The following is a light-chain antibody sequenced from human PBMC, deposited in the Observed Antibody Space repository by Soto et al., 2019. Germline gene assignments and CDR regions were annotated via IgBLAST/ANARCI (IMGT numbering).Light chain of an antibody. CDR3: QQRSNI. CDR1: ESTSGY. Sequence: EIVLTQSPATLSLSPGERATLSCRASESTSGYLAWYQQKPGQAPRLLIYDASNRATGIPARFSGSGSGKDFTLTISSLEPEDCAVYYCQQRSNIFGPGTKVDIK. V-gene: IGKV3-11*01. CDR2: DAS. J-gene: IGKJ3*01.